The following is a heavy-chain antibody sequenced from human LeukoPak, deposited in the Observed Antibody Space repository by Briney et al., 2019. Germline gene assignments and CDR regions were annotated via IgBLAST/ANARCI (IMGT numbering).Heavy chain of an antibody. CDR1: GGSISSYY. J-gene: IGHJ4*02. Sequence: SETLSLTCTVSGGSISSYYWSWIRQPPGKGLEWIGYIYYSGSTNYSPSLKSRVTISVDTSKNQFSLKLSSVTAADTAVYYCARATLPGDFDYWGQGTLATVSS. V-gene: IGHV4-59*01. CDR3: ARATLPGDFDY. CDR2: IYYSGST.